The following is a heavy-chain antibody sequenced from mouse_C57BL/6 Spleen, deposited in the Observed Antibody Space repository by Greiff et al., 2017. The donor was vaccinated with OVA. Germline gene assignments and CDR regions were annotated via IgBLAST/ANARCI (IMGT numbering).Heavy chain of an antibody. CDR3: ARRGTPVVWGENFDY. Sequence: VQVVESGPELVKPGASVKISCKASGYAFSSSWMNWVKQRPGKGLEWIGRIYPGDGDTNYNGKFKGKATLTADKSSSTAYMQLSSLTSEDSAVYFCARRGTPVVWGENFDYWGQGTTLTVSS. V-gene: IGHV1-82*01. J-gene: IGHJ2*01. CDR2: IYPGDGDT. CDR1: GYAFSSSW. D-gene: IGHD1-1*01.